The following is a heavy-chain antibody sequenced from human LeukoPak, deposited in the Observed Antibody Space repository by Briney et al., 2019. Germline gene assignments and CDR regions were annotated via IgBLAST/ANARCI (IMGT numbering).Heavy chain of an antibody. Sequence: PSETLSLTCTVTGGSISGYYWSWIRQPPGRGLEWIGYIYYSGNTDYNPSLKSRVTISVDTSKNQFSLKMTSVTAADTAVYYCARHRYPPPGVFDNWGQGTMVTVSS. J-gene: IGHJ3*02. CDR2: IYYSGNT. V-gene: IGHV4-59*08. D-gene: IGHD2-15*01. CDR1: GGSISGYY. CDR3: ARHRYPPPGVFDN.